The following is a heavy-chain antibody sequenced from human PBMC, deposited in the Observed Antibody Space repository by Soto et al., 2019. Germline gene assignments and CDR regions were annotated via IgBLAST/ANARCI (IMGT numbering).Heavy chain of an antibody. Sequence: PSETLSLTCAVSGASISSGDYSWSWVRQPPGKGLEWIGHIHHGGTPYYKASLKSRVTISIDTSKNQFSLKLSSVTATDTAVDYCARPRTPVATQAYFDHWRQGALVTVSS. J-gene: IGHJ4*02. CDR3: ARPRTPVATQAYFDH. CDR2: IHHGGTP. V-gene: IGHV4-30-2*01. CDR1: GASISSGDYS. D-gene: IGHD1-1*01.